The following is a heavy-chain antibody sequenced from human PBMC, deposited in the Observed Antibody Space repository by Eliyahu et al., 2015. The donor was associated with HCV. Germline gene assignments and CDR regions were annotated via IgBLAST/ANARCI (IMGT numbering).Heavy chain of an antibody. CDR2: VYYSGST. V-gene: IGHV4-39*01. Sequence: QLQLQESGPGLVKPSETLSLTCTVSGGSISSSNYYWGWIRQPPGKGLEWIGSVYYSGSTYYNPSLKSRVTISIDTSKNQFSMKLNSVTAADTAVYFCARHGALGVWELLLNWFDPWGQGTLVTVSS. J-gene: IGHJ5*02. D-gene: IGHD1-26*01. CDR3: ARHGALGVWELLLNWFDP. CDR1: GGSISSSNYY.